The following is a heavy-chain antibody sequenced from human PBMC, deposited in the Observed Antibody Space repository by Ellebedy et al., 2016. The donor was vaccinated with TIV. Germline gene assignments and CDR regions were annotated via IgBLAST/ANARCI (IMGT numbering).Heavy chain of an antibody. CDR3: ARGGLGIEGGIDY. D-gene: IGHD1-14*01. J-gene: IGHJ4*02. V-gene: IGHV1-69*13. CDR1: GGTFSSYA. Sequence: AASVKVSCKASGGTFSSYAISWVRQAPGQGLEWMGGIIPIFGTANYAQKFQGRVTITADESTSTAYMELSSLRSEDTAVYYCARGGLGIEGGIDYWGQGTLVTVSS. CDR2: IIPIFGTA.